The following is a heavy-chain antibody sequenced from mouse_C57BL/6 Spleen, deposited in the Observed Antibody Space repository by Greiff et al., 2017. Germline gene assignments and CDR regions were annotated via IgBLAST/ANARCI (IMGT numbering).Heavy chain of an antibody. CDR2: INYDGSST. V-gene: IGHV5-16*01. J-gene: IGHJ4*01. CDR1: GFTFSDYY. D-gene: IGHD3-3*01. CDR3: ARERGRDYYAIDY. Sequence: EVMLMESEGGLVQPGSSMKLSCTASGFTFSDYYMAWVRQVPEKGLEWVANINYDGSSTYYLDSLKSRFIISRDNAKNILYLQMSSLKSEDTATYYCARERGRDYYAIDYWGQGTSVTVSS.